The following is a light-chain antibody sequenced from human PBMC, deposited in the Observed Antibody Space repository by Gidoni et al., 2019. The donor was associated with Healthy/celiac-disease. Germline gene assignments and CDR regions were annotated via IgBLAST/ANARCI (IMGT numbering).Light chain of an antibody. CDR3: SSSTSSSTLVV. CDR2: DVR. Sequence: QSALTQPAYVSGSPGQSITISCTGTSSDVGGYNYVSWYQQHPGKAPKLMIYDVRNRPSGVSNRFSGSNSGNTASLTISGLQAEDESDYYCSSSTSSSTLVVFGGGTKLTVL. CDR1: SSDVGGYNY. V-gene: IGLV2-14*01. J-gene: IGLJ2*01.